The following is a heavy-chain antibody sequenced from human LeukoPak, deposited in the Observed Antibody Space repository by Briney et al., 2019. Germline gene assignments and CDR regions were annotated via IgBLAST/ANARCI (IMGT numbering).Heavy chain of an antibody. J-gene: IGHJ4*02. CDR1: GFTFSSYA. CDR2: IKSKTDGGTT. CDR3: TTDVLGYCSGGSCYYFDY. Sequence: GASLRLSCAASGFTFSSYAMSWVRQAPGKGLEWVGRIKSKTDGGTTDYAAPVKGRFTISRDDSKNTLYLQMNSLKTEDTAVYYCTTDVLGYCSGGSCYYFDYWGQGTLVTVSS. V-gene: IGHV3-15*01. D-gene: IGHD2-15*01.